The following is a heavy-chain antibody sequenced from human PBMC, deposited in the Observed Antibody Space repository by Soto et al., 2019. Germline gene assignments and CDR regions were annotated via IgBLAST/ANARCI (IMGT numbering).Heavy chain of an antibody. D-gene: IGHD1-26*01. V-gene: IGHV3-11*06. Sequence: GGSLRLSCAASGFTFSDYYMSWIRQAPGKGLEWVSYISSSSSYTNYADSVKGRFTISRDNAKNSLYLQMNSLRAEDTAVYYCARVLLPLSGSFDLYYFDYWGQGTLVTVSS. CDR3: ARVLLPLSGSFDLYYFDY. J-gene: IGHJ4*02. CDR1: GFTFSDYY. CDR2: ISSSSSYT.